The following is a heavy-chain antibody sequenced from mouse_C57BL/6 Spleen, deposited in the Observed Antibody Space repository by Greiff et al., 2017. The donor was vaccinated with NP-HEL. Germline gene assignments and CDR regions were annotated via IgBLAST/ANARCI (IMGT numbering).Heavy chain of an antibody. J-gene: IGHJ1*03. CDR1: GFTFSDYG. Sequence: VKLMESGGGLVKPGGSLKLSCAASGFTFSDYGMHWVRQAPEKGLEWVAYISSGSSTIYYADTVKGRFTISRDNAKNTLFLQMTSLRSEDTAMYYCASQAYYSNYDWYFDVWGTGTTVTVSS. CDR3: ASQAYYSNYDWYFDV. V-gene: IGHV5-17*01. D-gene: IGHD2-5*01. CDR2: ISSGSSTI.